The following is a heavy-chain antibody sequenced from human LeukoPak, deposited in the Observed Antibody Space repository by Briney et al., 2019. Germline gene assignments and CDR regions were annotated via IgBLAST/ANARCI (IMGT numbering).Heavy chain of an antibody. CDR1: GDSVSSNSAA. Sequence: SQTLSLTCAISGDSVSSNSAAWNWIRQSPSRGLEWLGRTYYRSKWYNDYAVSVKSRITINPDTSKNQFSLQLNSVTPDDTAVFYCERGYYVFWSVSLYYFAYGGQEPLVTVPS. D-gene: IGHD3-3*01. CDR2: TYYRSKWYN. V-gene: IGHV6-1*01. CDR3: ERGYYVFWSVSLYYFAY. J-gene: IGHJ4*02.